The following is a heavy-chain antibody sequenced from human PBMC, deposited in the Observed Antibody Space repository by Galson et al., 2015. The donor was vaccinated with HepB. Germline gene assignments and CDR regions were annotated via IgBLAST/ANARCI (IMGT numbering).Heavy chain of an antibody. Sequence: SLRLSCAASGFTFSSYAMSWVRQAPGKGLAWVSGISGSGGSTYYADSVKGRFTISRDNSKNTLYLQMNSLGAEDTAVYYCARTRYDSSGYYYEDFDYWGQGTLVTVSS. CDR1: GFTFSSYA. D-gene: IGHD3-22*01. CDR2: ISGSGGST. V-gene: IGHV3-23*01. CDR3: ARTRYDSSGYYYEDFDY. J-gene: IGHJ4*02.